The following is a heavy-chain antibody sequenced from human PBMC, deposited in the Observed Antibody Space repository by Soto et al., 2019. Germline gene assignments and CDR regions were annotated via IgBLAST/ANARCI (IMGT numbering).Heavy chain of an antibody. Sequence: ASVKVSCKASGGTFSSYAISWVRQAPGQGLEWMGGIIPIFGTANYAQKFQGRVTITADESTSTAYMELSSLRSEDTAVYYCARDSRFWSGYSDFVPLYYYYYGMDVWGQGTTVTVSS. J-gene: IGHJ6*02. CDR3: ARDSRFWSGYSDFVPLYYYYYGMDV. D-gene: IGHD3-3*01. V-gene: IGHV1-69*13. CDR2: IIPIFGTA. CDR1: GGTFSSYA.